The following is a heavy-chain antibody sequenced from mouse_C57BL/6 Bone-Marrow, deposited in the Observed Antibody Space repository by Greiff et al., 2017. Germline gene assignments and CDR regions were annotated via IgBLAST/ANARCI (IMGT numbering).Heavy chain of an antibody. CDR3: AYDDGYYAMDY. Sequence: QVQLKQPGAELVKPGASVKLSCKASGYTFTSYWMQWVKQRPGQGLEWIGEIDPSDSYTNYNQKFKGKATLTVDTSSSTAYMQLSSLTSEDSAVYYCAYDDGYYAMDYWGQGTSVTVSS. CDR2: IDPSDSYT. J-gene: IGHJ4*01. CDR1: GYTFTSYW. V-gene: IGHV1-50*01. D-gene: IGHD2-3*01.